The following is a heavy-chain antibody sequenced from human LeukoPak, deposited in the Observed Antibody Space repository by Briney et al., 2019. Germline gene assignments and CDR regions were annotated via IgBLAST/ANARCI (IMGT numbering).Heavy chain of an antibody. D-gene: IGHD2/OR15-2a*01. CDR2: INPNSGGT. CDR3: ARALSLLSAADY. CDR1: GYTFTGYY. J-gene: IGHJ4*02. V-gene: IGHV1-2*02. Sequence: ASVKVSCKASGYTFTGYYMHWVRQAPGQGLEWMGWINPNSGGTNYAQKFQGRVTMTRDTSISTAYMELSRLRSDDTAVYYCARALSLLSAADYWGQGTLVTVSS.